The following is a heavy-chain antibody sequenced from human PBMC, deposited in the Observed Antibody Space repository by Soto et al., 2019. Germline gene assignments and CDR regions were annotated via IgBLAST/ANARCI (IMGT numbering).Heavy chain of an antibody. Sequence: QVQLVESGGGLVKPGGSLRLSCAASGFTFSDYYMSWIRQAPGKGLEWVSCISSSGSTIYYADSVKGRFTISRDNAKNSLYLQMNSLRAEETAVYYCARVGGTMVRGVGGPGYYYYGMDVWGPGTTVTVSS. CDR3: ARVGGTMVRGVGGPGYYYYGMDV. CDR2: ISSSGSTI. V-gene: IGHV3-11*01. J-gene: IGHJ6*02. CDR1: GFTFSDYY. D-gene: IGHD3-10*01.